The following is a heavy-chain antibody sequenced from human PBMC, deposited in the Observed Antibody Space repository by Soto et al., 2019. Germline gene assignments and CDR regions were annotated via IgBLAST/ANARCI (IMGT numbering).Heavy chain of an antibody. D-gene: IGHD3-3*01. CDR1: GFTFISYS. Sequence: GGSLRLSCAASGFTFISYSMNWVRQAPWKGLEWVSYISSSSSTIYYADSVKGRFTISRDNAKNTLYLQMNSLRDEDTAVYYCAKDPDDFWSGYFDYWGQGTLVTVSS. CDR2: ISSSSSTI. J-gene: IGHJ4*02. V-gene: IGHV3-48*02. CDR3: AKDPDDFWSGYFDY.